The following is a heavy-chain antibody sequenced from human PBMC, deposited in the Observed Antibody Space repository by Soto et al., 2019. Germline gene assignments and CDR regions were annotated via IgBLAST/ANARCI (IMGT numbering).Heavy chain of an antibody. CDR2: IYFSGST. CDR3: ATGGGSTVDY. V-gene: IGHV4-4*07. J-gene: IGHJ4*02. Sequence: SETLSLTCTVSGGSISGYYWSWIRQPAGKGLEWIGRIYFSGSTNYNPSLKSRVSMSVDTSRNRFSLNLSSVTAADTAVYYCATGGGSTVDYWGPGTLVTVSS. CDR1: GGSISGYY. D-gene: IGHD1-1*01.